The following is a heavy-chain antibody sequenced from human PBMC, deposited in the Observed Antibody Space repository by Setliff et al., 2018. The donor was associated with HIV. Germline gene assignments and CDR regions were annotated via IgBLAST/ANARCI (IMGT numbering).Heavy chain of an antibody. Sequence: SETLSLTCAVSGYSIRSGYYWGWIRQPPGKGLEWIGALSSNGNTYFNPTLKSRVTLSIDSSKNLFSLKLNSLTAADTAVYFCAAQDLDLVKYYYMDYWGPGALVTVSS. V-gene: IGHV4-38-2*01. J-gene: IGHJ4*02. CDR1: GYSIRSGYY. CDR3: AAQDLDLVKYYYMDY. D-gene: IGHD2-21*01. CDR2: LSSNGNT.